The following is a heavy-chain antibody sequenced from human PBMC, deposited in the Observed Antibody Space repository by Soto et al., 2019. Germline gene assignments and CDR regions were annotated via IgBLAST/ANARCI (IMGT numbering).Heavy chain of an antibody. V-gene: IGHV1-8*01. CDR1: GYTFTSYD. CDR3: ARGLVVVSATYWYFEL. CDR2: MNPNSGKA. Sequence: QVQLVQSGAEVKKPGASVKVSCKASGYTFTSYDINWVRQAAGQGLEWIGWMNPNSGKAVYAQKFKGRVTMAGNTSISTAYMELSSLRSDDTAVYFCARGLVVVSATYWYFELWGRGTLVTVSS. J-gene: IGHJ2*01. D-gene: IGHD2-15*01.